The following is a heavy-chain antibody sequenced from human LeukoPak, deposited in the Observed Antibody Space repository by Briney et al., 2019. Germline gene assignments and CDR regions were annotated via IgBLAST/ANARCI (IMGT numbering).Heavy chain of an antibody. CDR1: GGTITSGAFS. D-gene: IGHD2-2*01. CDR3: ARGCGSTSCSTGNLDY. J-gene: IGHJ4*02. Sequence: SETLSLTCTVSGGTITSGAFSWSWIRQPPGKGLEWIGYIFHSGNTYYNPSLKSRVTISIDRSKNQFSLRLSSVTAADMAVYYCARGCGSTSCSTGNLDYWGQGTLVTVSS. CDR2: IFHSGNT. V-gene: IGHV4-30-2*01.